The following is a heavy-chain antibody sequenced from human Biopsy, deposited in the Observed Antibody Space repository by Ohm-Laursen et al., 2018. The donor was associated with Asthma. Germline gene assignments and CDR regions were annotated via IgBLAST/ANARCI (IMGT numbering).Heavy chain of an antibody. J-gene: IGHJ4*02. CDR2: HDHEEGGT. D-gene: IGHD4-17*01. Sequence: SAKVSCKISGYSLTDLSMHWVRQAPGQGLEWMGGHDHEEGGTVNARRFQGRVTMTEDTSTDTAYMELSSLSSDDTAVYYCASDLPEDYVRYNFQFWGQGTLVTVSS. CDR1: GYSLTDLS. CDR3: ASDLPEDYVRYNFQF. V-gene: IGHV1-24*01.